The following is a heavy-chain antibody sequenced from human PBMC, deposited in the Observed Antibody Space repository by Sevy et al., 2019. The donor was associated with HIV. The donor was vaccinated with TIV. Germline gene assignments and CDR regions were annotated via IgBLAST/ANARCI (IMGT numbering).Heavy chain of an antibody. D-gene: IGHD2-2*02. V-gene: IGHV4-39*01. CDR1: GGSISSSTYY. Sequence: SETLSLTCTVSGGSISSSTYYWGWIRQPPGKGLEWIGSIYYSGSTYYNPSLKTRVTISVDTSKNQFSLKLSPVTAADTAVYYCATTVRYCSSTSCYTLNAFDIWGQGTMVTVSS. CDR3: ATTVRYCSSTSCYTLNAFDI. CDR2: IYYSGST. J-gene: IGHJ3*02.